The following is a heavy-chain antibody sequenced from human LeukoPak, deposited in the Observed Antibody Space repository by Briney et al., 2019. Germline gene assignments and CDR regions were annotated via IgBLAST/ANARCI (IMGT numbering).Heavy chain of an antibody. V-gene: IGHV3-7*01. CDR1: GISISSYW. CDR2: IKQDGSEK. D-gene: IGHD6-19*01. Sequence: GGSLRLSCVVSGISISSYWMSWVRQAPGKGLEWVANIKQDGSEKYYVDSVKGRFTISRDNAKNSLYLQMNSLRAEDTAVYYCARDGVAGTEDYWGQGTLVTVSS. CDR3: ARDGVAGTEDY. J-gene: IGHJ4*02.